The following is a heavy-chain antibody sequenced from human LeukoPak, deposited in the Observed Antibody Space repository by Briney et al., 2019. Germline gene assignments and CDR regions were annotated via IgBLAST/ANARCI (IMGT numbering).Heavy chain of an antibody. J-gene: IGHJ4*02. V-gene: IGHV4-34*01. CDR1: GGSFSGYY. CDR2: INHSGST. D-gene: IGHD1-26*01. CDR3: ARDVPLVGAF. Sequence: SETLSLTCAVYGGSFSGYYWSWIRQPPGKGLEWIGEINHSGSTNYNPSLKSRVTISVDTSKNQFSLKLSSVTAADTAVYYCARDVPLVGAFWGQGTLVTVSS.